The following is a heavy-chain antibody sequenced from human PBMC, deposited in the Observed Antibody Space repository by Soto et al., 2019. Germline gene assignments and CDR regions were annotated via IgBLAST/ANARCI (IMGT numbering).Heavy chain of an antibody. D-gene: IGHD2-2*01. J-gene: IGHJ3*02. V-gene: IGHV3-7*01. CDR1: GFTFSSYW. Sequence: GGSLRLSCAASGFTFSSYWMSWVRQAPGKGLEWVANIKQDGSEKYYVDSVKGRFTISRDNAKNSLYLQMNSLRAEDTAVYYCARARVVVVPAAMDAFDIWGQGTMVTVSS. CDR3: ARARVVVVPAAMDAFDI. CDR2: IKQDGSEK.